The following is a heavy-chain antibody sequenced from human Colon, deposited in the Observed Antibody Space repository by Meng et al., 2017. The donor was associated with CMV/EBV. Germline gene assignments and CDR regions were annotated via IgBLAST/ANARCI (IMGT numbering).Heavy chain of an antibody. J-gene: IGHJ3*02. V-gene: IGHV3-53*01. CDR3: ARDDFDDPMRALET. CDR1: GFSVNTDY. Sequence: GESLKISCEVSGFSVNTDYMNWVRQAPGKGLEWVAVIYPSRNSYHAESVKGRFTVSRDDSRNTLYLQMNSLRAEDSAVYYCARDDFDDPMRALETWGQGTVVTVSS. CDR2: IYPSRNS. D-gene: IGHD2-21*02.